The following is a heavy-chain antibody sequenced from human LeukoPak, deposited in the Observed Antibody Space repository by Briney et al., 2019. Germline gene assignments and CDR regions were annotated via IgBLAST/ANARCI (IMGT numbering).Heavy chain of an antibody. CDR3: ARAAWYYDCVWGSYRQFDY. CDR2: ISAYNGNT. D-gene: IGHD3-16*02. Sequence: ASVKVSCKASGYTFTSYGISWVRQAPGQGLEWMGWISAYNGNTNYAQKLQGRVTMTTDTSTSTAYMELRSLRSDDTAVYYCARAAWYYDCVWGSYRQFDYWGQGTLVTVSS. CDR1: GYTFTSYG. J-gene: IGHJ4*02. V-gene: IGHV1-18*04.